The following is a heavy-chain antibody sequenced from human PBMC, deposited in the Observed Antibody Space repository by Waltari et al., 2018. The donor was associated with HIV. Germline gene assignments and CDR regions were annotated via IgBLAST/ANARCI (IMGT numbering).Heavy chain of an antibody. Sequence: EVQLLEPGAGLLPPAGSRRPSCAPPGFAHVASATTWVRQSPGRGLEWVSAISGSGADSFYADSVKGRFSISRDNSKNTVYLQMNNLRAADTAIYYCAKAFSDNTAYYYDFWGRGTRVTVAS. CDR2: ISGSGADS. J-gene: IGHJ4*02. CDR3: AKAFSDNTAYYYDF. CDR1: GFAHVASA. D-gene: IGHD3-22*01. V-gene: IGHV3-23*01.